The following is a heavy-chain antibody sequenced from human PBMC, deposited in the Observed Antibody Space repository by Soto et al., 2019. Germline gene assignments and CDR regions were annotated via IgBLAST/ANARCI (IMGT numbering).Heavy chain of an antibody. D-gene: IGHD3-3*01. Sequence: EVQLVESGGNLVQPGGSLRLSCAASGFIFGDYAMSWVRQAPGKGLEWLSLVRGSNDITYYADSVRGRFTISRDNSRNTLYLQMNSLRVDDTAIYYCAKDWTHLDYWGQGTLVTVSS. J-gene: IGHJ4*02. CDR2: VRGSNDIT. CDR3: AKDWTHLDY. CDR1: GFIFGDYA. V-gene: IGHV3-23*04.